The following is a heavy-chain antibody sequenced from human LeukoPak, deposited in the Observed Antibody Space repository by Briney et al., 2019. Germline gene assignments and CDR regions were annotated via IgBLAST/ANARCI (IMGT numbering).Heavy chain of an antibody. V-gene: IGHV4-4*07. D-gene: IGHD3-9*01. Sequence: SQTLSLNCTVSGGSISSYYWSWIRQPAGKGLEWIGRIYTSGSTNYNPSLMSRVTMSVDTSKNQFSLKLSSVTAADTAVYYYAREPRSYYDILTGLRNWFDPWGQGTLVTVSS. CDR1: GGSISSYY. CDR3: AREPRSYYDILTGLRNWFDP. CDR2: IYTSGST. J-gene: IGHJ5*02.